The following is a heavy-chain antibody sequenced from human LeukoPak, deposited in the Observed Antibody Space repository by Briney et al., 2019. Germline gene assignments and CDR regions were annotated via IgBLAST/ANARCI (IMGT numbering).Heavy chain of an antibody. D-gene: IGHD2-15*01. CDR2: INPNSGST. CDR3: ARVALDCSGGSCYFTYFDY. CDR1: GYTFTGYY. V-gene: IGHV1-2*02. J-gene: IGHJ4*02. Sequence: GASVKVSCKASGYTFTGYYMHWVRQAPGQGLEWMGWINPNSGSTNYAQKFQGRVTMTRDTSISTAYMELSRLRSDDTAVYYCARVALDCSGGSCYFTYFDYWGQGTLVTVSS.